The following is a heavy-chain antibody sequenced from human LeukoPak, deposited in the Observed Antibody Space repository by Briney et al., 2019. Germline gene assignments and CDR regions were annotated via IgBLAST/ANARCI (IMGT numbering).Heavy chain of an antibody. Sequence: VASVKVSCKASGYTFTGYYMHWVRQAPGQGLEWMGWINPNSGGTNYAQKFQGRVTMTRDTSISTAYMELSRLRSDDTAVYYCARDRRGSSWSHYMDVWGKGTTVTVSS. V-gene: IGHV1-2*02. CDR2: INPNSGGT. J-gene: IGHJ6*03. CDR1: GYTFTGYY. CDR3: ARDRRGSSWSHYMDV. D-gene: IGHD6-13*01.